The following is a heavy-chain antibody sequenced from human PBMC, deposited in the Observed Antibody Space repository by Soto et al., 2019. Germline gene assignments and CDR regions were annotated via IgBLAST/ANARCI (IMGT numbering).Heavy chain of an antibody. CDR2: IIPIFGTA. CDR1: GGTFSSYA. V-gene: IGHV1-69*13. Sequence: SVKVSCKASGGTFSSYAISWVREAPGQGLEWMGGIIPIFGTANYAQKFQGRVTITADESTSTAYMELSSLRSEDTAVYYCARVCYSSSWDTDYGMDVWGQGTTVTVSS. CDR3: ARVCYSSSWDTDYGMDV. J-gene: IGHJ6*02. D-gene: IGHD6-13*01.